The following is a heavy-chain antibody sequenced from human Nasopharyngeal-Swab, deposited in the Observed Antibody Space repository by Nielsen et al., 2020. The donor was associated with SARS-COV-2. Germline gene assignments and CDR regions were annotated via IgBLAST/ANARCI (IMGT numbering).Heavy chain of an antibody. CDR1: GFTFSSYA. J-gene: IGHJ6*02. Sequence: GESLKISCAASGFTFSSYAMSWVRQAPGKGLEWVSAISGSGGSTYYADSVKGRFTISRDNSKNTLYLQMNSLRAEDTAVYYCARSSGGIYGMDVWGQGTTVTVSS. CDR2: ISGSGGST. CDR3: ARSSGGIYGMDV. D-gene: IGHD6-19*01. V-gene: IGHV3-23*01.